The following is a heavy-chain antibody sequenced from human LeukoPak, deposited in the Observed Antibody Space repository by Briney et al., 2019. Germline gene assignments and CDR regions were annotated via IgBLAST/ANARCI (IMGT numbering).Heavy chain of an antibody. J-gene: IGHJ4*02. CDR1: GGSISGYY. CDR3: ARRGPADSRSYPLDY. Sequence: SETLSLTCTVSGGSISGYYWSWIRQPPGKRLEWIAYIYNSVTTNYNPSLKSRLTISVDTSENQISLKLGSVTAADTAVYYCARRGPADSRSYPLDYWGQGTLVTVSS. CDR2: IYNSVTT. D-gene: IGHD3-10*01. V-gene: IGHV4-59*08.